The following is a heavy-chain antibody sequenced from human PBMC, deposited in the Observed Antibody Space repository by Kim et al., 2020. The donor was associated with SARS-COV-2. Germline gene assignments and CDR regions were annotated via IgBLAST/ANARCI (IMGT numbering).Heavy chain of an antibody. Sequence: GGSLRLSCAASGFTFSSYEMNWVRQAPGKGLEWVSYISSSGSTIYYADSVKGRFTISRDNAKNSLYLQMNSLRAEDTAVYYCAREGTAMVTNDYWGQGTLVTVSS. CDR1: GFTFSSYE. V-gene: IGHV3-48*03. CDR3: AREGTAMVTNDY. D-gene: IGHD5-18*01. CDR2: ISSSGSTI. J-gene: IGHJ4*02.